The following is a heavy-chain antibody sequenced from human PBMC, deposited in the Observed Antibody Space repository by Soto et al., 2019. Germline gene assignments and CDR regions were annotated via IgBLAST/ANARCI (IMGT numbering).Heavy chain of an antibody. J-gene: IGHJ4*02. D-gene: IGHD3-22*01. CDR2: IRSKAYGETT. V-gene: IGHV3-49*04. Sequence: GGSLRLSCTASGFTFGDYAMTWVRQAPGKGLEWVGFIRSKAYGETTAYAASVKGRFTISRDDSKSIAYLQMNSLRAEDTAVYYCAKEVGYYDSSGRFDYWGQGTLVTVSS. CDR3: AKEVGYYDSSGRFDY. CDR1: GFTFGDYA.